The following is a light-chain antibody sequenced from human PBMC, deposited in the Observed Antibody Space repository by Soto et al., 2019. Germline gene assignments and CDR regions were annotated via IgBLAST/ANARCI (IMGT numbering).Light chain of an antibody. CDR2: GAS. CDR3: QHYGGSPSFT. CDR1: QSVSSSY. J-gene: IGKJ3*01. V-gene: IGKV3-20*01. Sequence: EIVLTQSPGTLSLSPGERATLCCRASQSVSSSYLGWYQQKPGQAPRLLIYGASGRATGIPDRFSSSGSGTDFTLTICRLEPVDFAVYYCQHYGGSPSFTFGPGTKVDIK.